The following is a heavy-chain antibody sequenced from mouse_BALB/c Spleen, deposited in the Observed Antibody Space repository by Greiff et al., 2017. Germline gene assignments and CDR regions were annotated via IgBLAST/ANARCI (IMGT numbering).Heavy chain of an antibody. CDR1: GYTFSSYW. CDR2: ILPGSGST. D-gene: IGHD2-4*01. Sequence: QVQLKQSGAELMKPGASVKISCKATGYTFSSYWIEWVKQRPGHGLEWIGEILPGSGSTNYNEKFKGKATFTADTSSNTAYMQLSSLTSEDSAVYYCARRDDYDDAMDYWGQGTSVTVSS. CDR3: ARRDDYDDAMDY. V-gene: IGHV1-9*01. J-gene: IGHJ4*01.